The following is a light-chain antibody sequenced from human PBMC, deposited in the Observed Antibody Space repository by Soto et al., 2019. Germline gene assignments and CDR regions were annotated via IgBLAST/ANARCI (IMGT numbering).Light chain of an antibody. V-gene: IGKV1-5*03. CDR2: KAS. J-gene: IGKJ5*01. CDR3: QQYNSYSIT. Sequence: DIQMTQTPSTLSASVGDRVTITCRASPSFNNWLAWYQQKPGKAPKVLIYKASSLKSGVPSRFSGSGSGTEFTLTISSLQPDDSATYYCQQYNSYSITFGQGTLLEIK. CDR1: PSFNNW.